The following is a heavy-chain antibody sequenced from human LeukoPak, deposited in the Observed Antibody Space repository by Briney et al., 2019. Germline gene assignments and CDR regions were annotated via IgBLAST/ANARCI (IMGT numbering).Heavy chain of an antibody. D-gene: IGHD2-2*01. J-gene: IGHJ6*02. V-gene: IGHV3-23*01. CDR1: GFTFSSYA. CDR2: ISGSGGST. CDR3: ASPSTTADGYYYYYYGMDV. Sequence: GGSLRLSCAASGFTFSSYAMSWVRQAPGKGLEWVSAISGSGGSTYYADSVKGRFTISRDNSKNTLYLQMNRLRAEDTAVYYCASPSTTADGYYYYYYGMDVWGQGTTVTVSS.